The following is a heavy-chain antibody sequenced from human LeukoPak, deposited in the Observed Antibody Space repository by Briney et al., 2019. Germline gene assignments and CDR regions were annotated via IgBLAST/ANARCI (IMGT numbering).Heavy chain of an antibody. CDR1: GGSFSGYY. J-gene: IGHJ4*02. V-gene: IGHV3-23*01. Sequence: PSETLSLTCAVYGGSFSGYYWSWVRQAPGKGLEWVSAISGSGGSTYYADSVKGRFTISRDNSKNTLYLQMNSLRAEDTAVYYCAKNSGSYGRVYFDYWGQGTLVTVSS. CDR3: AKNSGSYGRVYFDY. D-gene: IGHD1-26*01. CDR2: ISGSGGST.